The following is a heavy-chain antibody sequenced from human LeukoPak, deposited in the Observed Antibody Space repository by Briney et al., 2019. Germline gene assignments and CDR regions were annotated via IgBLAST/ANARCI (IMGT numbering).Heavy chain of an antibody. CDR3: ARTRIAAAGDFQH. J-gene: IGHJ1*01. Sequence: GGSLRLSCAVSGITLSNYGMSWVRQAPGKGLEWVAGISGSGGGTNYADSVKGRFTISRDNPKNTLFLQMNSLRAEDTAVYYCARTRIAAAGDFQHWGQGTLVTVSS. CDR2: ISGSGGGT. CDR1: GITLSNYG. V-gene: IGHV3-23*01. D-gene: IGHD6-13*01.